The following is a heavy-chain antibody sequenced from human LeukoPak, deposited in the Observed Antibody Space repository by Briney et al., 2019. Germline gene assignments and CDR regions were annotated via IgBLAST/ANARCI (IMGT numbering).Heavy chain of an antibody. CDR3: AKDQIGSIAVAGTPY. Sequence: GGSLRLSCAASGFTFSTYAVNWVRQAPGKGLEWVSTISGSGDSTYYADSVKGRFTISRDNSKNTLYLQMNSLRAEDTAVYYCAKDQIGSIAVAGTPYWGQGTLVTVSS. CDR2: ISGSGDST. CDR1: GFTFSTYA. J-gene: IGHJ4*02. V-gene: IGHV3-23*01. D-gene: IGHD6-19*01.